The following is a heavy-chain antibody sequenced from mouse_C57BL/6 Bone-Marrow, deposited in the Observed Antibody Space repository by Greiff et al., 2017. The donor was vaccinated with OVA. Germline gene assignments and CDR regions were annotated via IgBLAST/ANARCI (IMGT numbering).Heavy chain of an antibody. CDR2: IDPENGDT. CDR1: GFNIKDDY. CDR3: TSHYYGSSYVGTTFDY. J-gene: IGHJ2*01. V-gene: IGHV14-4*01. D-gene: IGHD1-1*01. Sequence: EVQLQQSGAELVRPGASVKLSCTASGFNIKDDYMHWVKQRPEQGLEWIGWIDPENGDTEYASKFQGKATITADTSSNTAYLQLSSLTSEDTAVYYCTSHYYGSSYVGTTFDYWGQGTTLTVSS.